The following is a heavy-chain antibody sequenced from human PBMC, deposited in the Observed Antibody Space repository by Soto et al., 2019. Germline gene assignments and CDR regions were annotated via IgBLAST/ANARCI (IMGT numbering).Heavy chain of an antibody. CDR3: ARLAVIAAAGDGMDV. CDR1: GYTFTSYD. J-gene: IGHJ6*02. Sequence: ASVKVSCKASGYTFTSYDINWVRQATGQGLEWMGWMNPNSGNTGYAQKFQGWVTMTRDTSISTAYMELSRLRSDDTAVYYCARLAVIAAAGDGMDVWGQGTTVTVSS. CDR2: MNPNSGNT. V-gene: IGHV1-8*01. D-gene: IGHD6-13*01.